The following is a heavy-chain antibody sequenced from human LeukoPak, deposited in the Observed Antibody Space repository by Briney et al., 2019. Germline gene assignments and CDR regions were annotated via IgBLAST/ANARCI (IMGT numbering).Heavy chain of an antibody. J-gene: IGHJ4*02. CDR1: EFSVSHNY. D-gene: IGHD6-13*01. V-gene: IGHV3-53*01. CDR2: IHSDGTT. CDR3: ARETGYSTSWYAYYFDY. Sequence: PGGSLRLSCAASEFSVSHNYTSWVRQAPGKGLEWVSVIHSDGTTHYADSVKGRFTISRDNSKNTLYLQMNSLRVEDTAMYYCARETGYSTSWYAYYFDYWGQGTLVTVAS.